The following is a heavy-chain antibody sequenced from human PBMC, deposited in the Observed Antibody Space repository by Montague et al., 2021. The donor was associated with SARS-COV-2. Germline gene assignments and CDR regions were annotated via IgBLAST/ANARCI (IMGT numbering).Heavy chain of an antibody. Sequence: TLSLTCTVSGGSISSSSYYWGWIRQPPGKGLAWIGSIYYSGSTYYNPSLKSRFPISVDTSKNQFSLKLSPVTAADTAAYYCARQENSSGWFKPDAFDIWGQGTMVTVSS. CDR3: ARQENSSGWFKPDAFDI. CDR2: IYYSGST. D-gene: IGHD6-19*01. J-gene: IGHJ3*02. V-gene: IGHV4-39*01. CDR1: GGSISSSSYY.